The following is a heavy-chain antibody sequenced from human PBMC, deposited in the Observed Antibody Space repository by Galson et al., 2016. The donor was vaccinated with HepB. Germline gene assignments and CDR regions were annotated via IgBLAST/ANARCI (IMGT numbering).Heavy chain of an antibody. CDR3: ATGGDYHYDNPDAFNV. J-gene: IGHJ3*01. CDR2: IFVDDSDT. Sequence: QSGAAVKKPGESLTISCKSSGYSFTTYWIGWVRQMPGKGLEWMGIIFVDDSDTIYSPSSHGQVTISADKAISTAYLQWSSVKSSDTAIYYCATGGDYHYDNPDAFNVWGRGTMVTVSS. D-gene: IGHD3-22*01. V-gene: IGHV5-51*01. CDR1: GYSFTTYW.